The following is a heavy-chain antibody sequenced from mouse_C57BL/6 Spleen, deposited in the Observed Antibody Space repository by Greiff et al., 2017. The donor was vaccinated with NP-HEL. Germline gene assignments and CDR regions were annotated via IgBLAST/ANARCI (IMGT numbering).Heavy chain of an antibody. CDR3: ARKWLLRNFDY. V-gene: IGHV1-50*01. Sequence: QVQLQQPGAELVKPGASVKLSCKASGYTFTSYWMQWVKQRPGQGLEWIGEIDPSDSYTNYNQKFKGKATLTVDTSSSTAYMQLSSLTSEDSAVYYCARKWLLRNFDYWGQGTTLTVSS. CDR2: IDPSDSYT. CDR1: GYTFTSYW. D-gene: IGHD2-3*01. J-gene: IGHJ2*01.